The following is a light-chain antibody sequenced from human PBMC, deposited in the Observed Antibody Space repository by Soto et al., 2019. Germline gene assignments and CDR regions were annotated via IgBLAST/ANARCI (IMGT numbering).Light chain of an antibody. V-gene: IGKV3-11*01. J-gene: IGKJ4*01. Sequence: EIVWTQSPVTLSLSPGERATLSCMASQSVRSYLACYQQKPGQAPRLLIYDAFKRTTGIPARFSGSGSETDFTLTISSLEPEDFAVYYCQQRSNCPSTFGGGTKVEIK. CDR3: QQRSNCPST. CDR1: QSVRSY. CDR2: DAF.